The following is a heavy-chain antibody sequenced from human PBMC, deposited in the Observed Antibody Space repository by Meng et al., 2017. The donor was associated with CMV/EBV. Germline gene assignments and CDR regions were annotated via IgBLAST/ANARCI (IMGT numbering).Heavy chain of an antibody. V-gene: IGHV3-15*01. D-gene: IGHD2-2*01. CDR3: TTVPLIPTIVVDDY. CDR1: GSTFSNAW. Sequence: GESLKISCAASGSTFSNAWMSWVRQAPGKGLEWVGRIKSKTDGGTTDYAAPVKGRFTISRDDSKNTLYLQMNSLKTEDTAVYYCTTVPLIPTIVVDDYWGQGTLVTVSS. J-gene: IGHJ4*02. CDR2: IKSKTDGGTT.